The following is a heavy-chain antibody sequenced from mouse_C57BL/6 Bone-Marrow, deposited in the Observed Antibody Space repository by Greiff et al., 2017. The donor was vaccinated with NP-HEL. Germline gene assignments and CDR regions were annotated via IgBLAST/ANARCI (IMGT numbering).Heavy chain of an antibody. CDR3: ARSLYGSSLYWYFDV. Sequence: VKLQQPGAELVKPGASVKLSCKASGYTFTSYWMHWVKQRPGRGLEWIGRIDPNSGGTKYNEKFKSKATLTVDKPSSTAYMQLSSLTSEDSAVYYCARSLYGSSLYWYFDVWGTGTTVTVSS. CDR2: IDPNSGGT. CDR1: GYTFTSYW. V-gene: IGHV1-72*01. J-gene: IGHJ1*03. D-gene: IGHD1-1*01.